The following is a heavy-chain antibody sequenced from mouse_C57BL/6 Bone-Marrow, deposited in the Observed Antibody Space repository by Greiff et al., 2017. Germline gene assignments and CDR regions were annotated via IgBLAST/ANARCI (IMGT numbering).Heavy chain of an antibody. Sequence: VQLQQSGTVLARPGASVKMSCKTSGYTFTSYWMHWVKQRPGQGLEWIGAIYPGNSDTSYNQKFKGKAKLTAVTSASTAYMELSSLTNEDSAVYYCTRSDYGSSYVDDAMDYWGQGTSVTVSS. D-gene: IGHD1-1*01. CDR2: IYPGNSDT. CDR1: GYTFTSYW. CDR3: TRSDYGSSYVDDAMDY. J-gene: IGHJ4*01. V-gene: IGHV1-5*01.